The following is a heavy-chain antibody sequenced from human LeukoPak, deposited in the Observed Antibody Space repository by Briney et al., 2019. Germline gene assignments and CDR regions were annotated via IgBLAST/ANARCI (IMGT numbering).Heavy chain of an antibody. Sequence: GGSLRLSCAASGFTVGSNYLTWVRQAPGKGLEWVSVIYSGGNTYYADSVKGRFTISRDNSKNTMFLQMNSLRAEDTAVYYCARTFDRGWHFDFWGQGTLVTVSA. J-gene: IGHJ4*02. CDR1: GFTVGSNY. V-gene: IGHV3-66*01. D-gene: IGHD6-19*01. CDR2: IYSGGNT. CDR3: ARTFDRGWHFDF.